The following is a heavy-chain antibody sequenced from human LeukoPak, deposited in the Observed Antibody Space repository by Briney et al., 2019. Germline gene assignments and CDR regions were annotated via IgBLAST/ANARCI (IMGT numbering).Heavy chain of an antibody. J-gene: IGHJ4*02. Sequence: SETLSLTCAVYGASISALYWGWIRQSPGKGLEWIGYTYYSGRPTYNPSPKSRVTISLDPSKNQFSLRVNSVTAADTAIYYCARHHGHQFSDSWYLRGSFDYWGRGILVAVSS. CDR2: TYYSGRP. V-gene: IGHV4-59*08. D-gene: IGHD6-13*01. CDR3: ARHHGHQFSDSWYLRGSFDY. CDR1: GASISALY.